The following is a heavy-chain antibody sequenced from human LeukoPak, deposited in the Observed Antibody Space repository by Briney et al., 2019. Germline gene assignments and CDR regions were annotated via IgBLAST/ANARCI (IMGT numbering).Heavy chain of an antibody. J-gene: IGHJ6*02. V-gene: IGHV3-23*01. CDR3: ARKWAAAGTSVDYYYGMDV. Sequence: GGSLRLSCAASGFPFSTYAMTWVRQAPGKGLEWVSGITGSDSSTYYADSVRGRFTISRDNSKNTLYLQMNSLRADDTAVYYCARKWAAAGTSVDYYYGMDVWGQGTTVTVSS. CDR1: GFPFSTYA. CDR2: ITGSDSST. D-gene: IGHD6-13*01.